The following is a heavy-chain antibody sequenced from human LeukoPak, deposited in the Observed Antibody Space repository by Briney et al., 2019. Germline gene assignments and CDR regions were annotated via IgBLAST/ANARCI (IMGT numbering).Heavy chain of an antibody. Sequence: SETLSLTCAVYGGSFSGYYWGWIRQPPGKGLEWIGSIYYSGNTYHSPSLMSRVTISVDTSKNQFSLKLSSVTAADTAVYYCARAPHFFDTSGSRYYFDYWGQGALVTVSS. CDR2: IYYSGNT. V-gene: IGHV4-34*01. CDR1: GGSFSGYY. J-gene: IGHJ4*02. D-gene: IGHD3-22*01. CDR3: ARAPHFFDTSGSRYYFDY.